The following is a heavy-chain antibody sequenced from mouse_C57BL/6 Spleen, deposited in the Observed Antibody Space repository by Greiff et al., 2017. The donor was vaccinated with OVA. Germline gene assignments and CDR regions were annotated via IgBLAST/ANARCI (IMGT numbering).Heavy chain of an antibody. V-gene: IGHV5-6*01. Sequence: EVQGVESGGDLVKPGGSLKLSCAASGFTFSSYGMSWVRQTPDKRLEWVATISSGGSYTYYPDSVKGRFTISRDNAKNTLYLQMSSLKSEDTAMYYCARAPITTVEGWYFDVWGTGTTVTVSS. CDR1: GFTFSSYG. D-gene: IGHD1-1*01. CDR2: ISSGGSYT. CDR3: ARAPITTVEGWYFDV. J-gene: IGHJ1*03.